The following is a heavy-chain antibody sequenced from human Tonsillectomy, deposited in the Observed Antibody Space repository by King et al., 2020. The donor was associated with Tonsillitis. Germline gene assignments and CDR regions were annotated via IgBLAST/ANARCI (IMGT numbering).Heavy chain of an antibody. D-gene: IGHD3-10*01. CDR3: ARDLIRSNYCAGIPSPFDI. J-gene: IGHJ3*02. CDR2: ISAYSGNT. Sequence: QLVQSGAEVKKPGDSVKVSCKPSGYTFRNYGISWVRQAPGQGLEWMGWISAYSGNTNCAQKFQGRVTMTTDTSTSTAYMELSSRRSDDTAVYYCARDLIRSNYCAGIPSPFDIWGQGTIVTVSS. CDR1: GYTFRNYG. V-gene: IGHV1-18*01.